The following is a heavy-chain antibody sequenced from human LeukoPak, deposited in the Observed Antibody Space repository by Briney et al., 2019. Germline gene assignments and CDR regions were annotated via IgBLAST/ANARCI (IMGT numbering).Heavy chain of an antibody. J-gene: IGHJ4*02. Sequence: SETLSLTCTVSGGSISSSSYYWGWIRQPPGKGLEWIGSIFYSGSAYYNPSLQSRVSILVDTSKNQFSLKLSSVTAADAAVYYCGRVNRYAGSYSIDYWGQGTLVTVSS. CDR2: IFYSGSA. D-gene: IGHD3-10*01. CDR3: GRVNRYAGSYSIDY. CDR1: GGSISSSSYY. V-gene: IGHV4-39*07.